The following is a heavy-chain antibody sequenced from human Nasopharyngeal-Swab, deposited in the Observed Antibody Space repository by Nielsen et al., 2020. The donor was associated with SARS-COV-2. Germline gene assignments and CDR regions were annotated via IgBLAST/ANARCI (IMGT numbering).Heavy chain of an antibody. J-gene: IGHJ4*02. Sequence: GGSLRLSCVASGFTFDDYGLHWVRQVPGKGLEWVSLISWDGVNTYYADSVKGRFTTSRDNSRNSLFLQMNSLKTEDTALYYCAKGVHYMSYFHTPPSDHWGQGTPVTVSS. CDR2: ISWDGVNT. V-gene: IGHV3-43*01. D-gene: IGHD3-10*01. CDR3: AKGVHYMSYFHTPPSDH. CDR1: GFTFDDYG.